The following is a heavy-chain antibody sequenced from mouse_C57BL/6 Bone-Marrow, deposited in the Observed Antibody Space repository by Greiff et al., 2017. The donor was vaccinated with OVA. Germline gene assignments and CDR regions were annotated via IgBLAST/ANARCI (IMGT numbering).Heavy chain of an antibody. CDR2: LSYDGSN. D-gene: IGHD2-4*01. CDR1: GYSITSGYY. CDR3: ARAYDYDGAWFAD. V-gene: IGHV3-6*01. Sequence: EVQLVESGPGLVKPSQSLSLTCSVTGYSITSGYYWNWIRQFPGNKLEWMGYLSYDGSNNYNPSLKNRISITRDTSKNQFFLKLNSVTTEDTATYYCARAYDYDGAWFADWGQGTLVTVSA. J-gene: IGHJ3*01.